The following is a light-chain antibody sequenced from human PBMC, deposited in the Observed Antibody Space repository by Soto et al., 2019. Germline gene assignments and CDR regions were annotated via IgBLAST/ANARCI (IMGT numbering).Light chain of an antibody. Sequence: DIQITQSPSSLSASVGDRVTITCRASQSIRSFLNWYQQKPGKAPKLLIYAASSLQSGVPSRFSGSGSGTDFTLTISSLQPEDFATYYCQQTYSTPPWTFGQGTKVDIK. V-gene: IGKV1-39*01. CDR3: QQTYSTPPWT. J-gene: IGKJ1*01. CDR1: QSIRSF. CDR2: AAS.